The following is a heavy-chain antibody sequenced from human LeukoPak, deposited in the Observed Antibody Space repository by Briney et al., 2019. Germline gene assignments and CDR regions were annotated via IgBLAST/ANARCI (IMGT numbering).Heavy chain of an antibody. CDR3: ARGRRATTLLWDY. D-gene: IGHD5-24*01. CDR2: IYYSGST. Sequence: SEALSLTCTVSGGSISSGGYYWSWVRQHPGKGLEWIGYIYYSGSTYYNPSLKSRVTISVDTSKNQFSLKLSSVTAADTAVYYCARGRRATTLLWDYWGQGALVTVSS. J-gene: IGHJ4*02. V-gene: IGHV4-31*03. CDR1: GGSISSGGYY.